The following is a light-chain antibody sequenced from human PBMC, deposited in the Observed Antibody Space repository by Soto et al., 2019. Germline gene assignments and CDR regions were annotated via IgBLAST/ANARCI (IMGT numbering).Light chain of an antibody. Sequence: EIQMTQSPSSLSASVGERVTITCQASQDVSNYLDWYQQKPGKAPKLLIYDASNLETGIPSRFSGSGSGTDFTFTISILQAEYIATYYWQQYNNLPITFGGGTRVEIK. CDR2: DAS. CDR3: QQYNNLPIT. J-gene: IGKJ4*01. V-gene: IGKV1-33*01. CDR1: QDVSNY.